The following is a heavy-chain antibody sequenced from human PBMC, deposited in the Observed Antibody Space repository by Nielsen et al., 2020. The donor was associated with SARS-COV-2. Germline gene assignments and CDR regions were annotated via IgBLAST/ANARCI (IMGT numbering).Heavy chain of an antibody. J-gene: IGHJ6*02. CDR1: GYTFSTYG. V-gene: IGHV1-18*01. D-gene: IGHD3-22*01. Sequence: ASVKVSCKASGYTFSTYGINWERQAPGQGLEWMGWITGYNGLTKFAQSFQGRVAMTTDRSTNTAYMELRSLRSDDTPVYYCARGNYYDSSGDVWGQGTTVTAP. CDR3: ARGNYYDSSGDV. CDR2: ITGYNGLT.